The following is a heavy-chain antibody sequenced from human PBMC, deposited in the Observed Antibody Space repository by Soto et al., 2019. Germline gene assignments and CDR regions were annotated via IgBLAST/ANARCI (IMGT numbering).Heavy chain of an antibody. Sequence: ASVKVSCKASGYTFTSYGISWVRQAPGQGLEWMGWISAYNGNTNYAQKLQGRVTMTTDTSTSTAYMELRSLRSDDTAVYCCARSVLRFLEWSLNWFDPWGQGTLVTVSS. CDR2: ISAYNGNT. J-gene: IGHJ5*02. V-gene: IGHV1-18*01. CDR3: ARSVLRFLEWSLNWFDP. CDR1: GYTFTSYG. D-gene: IGHD3-3*01.